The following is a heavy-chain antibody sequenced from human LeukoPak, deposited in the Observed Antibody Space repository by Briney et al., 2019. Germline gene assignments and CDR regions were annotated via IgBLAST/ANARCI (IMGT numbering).Heavy chain of an antibody. V-gene: IGHV4-4*07. CDR2: VYSSGNT. D-gene: IGHD2-2*01. Sequence: SETQSLTCTVSGGSFSGYYWSWIRQPAGKGLEWIGRVYSSGNTNYNPSLRGRVTMSVDRSKNQFSLRLTSVTAADTAVYSCARAGSRFSSAPAWPFDYWGQGILVTVSS. CDR1: GGSFSGYY. CDR3: ARAGSRFSSAPAWPFDY. J-gene: IGHJ4*02.